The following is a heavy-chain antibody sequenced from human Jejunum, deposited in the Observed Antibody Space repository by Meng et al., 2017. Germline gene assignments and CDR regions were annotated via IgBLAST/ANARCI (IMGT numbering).Heavy chain of an antibody. D-gene: IGHD4/OR15-4a*01. Sequence: ASVKVSCTTSGYTFTGQYVHWVRRAPGQGLEWMGRINPVSGDTDYEKKFQGRVTMTRDTSISTAYMELRRVQSDDTAIYYCARDYYGAGGDYWGQGTQVTVSS. CDR2: INPVSGDT. J-gene: IGHJ4*02. V-gene: IGHV1-2*06. CDR3: ARDYYGAGGDY. CDR1: GYTFTGQY.